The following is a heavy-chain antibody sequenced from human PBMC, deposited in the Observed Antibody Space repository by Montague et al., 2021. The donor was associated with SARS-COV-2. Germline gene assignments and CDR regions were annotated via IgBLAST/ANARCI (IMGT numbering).Heavy chain of an antibody. J-gene: IGHJ3*01. D-gene: IGHD1-26*01. CDR1: GGSINSYY. CDR2: TYHNGIT. Sequence: SETLSLTCTVSGGSINSYYWSWIRQSPGKGLEWIGYTYHNGITNSNPSLKSRVTISVDTSKNQFSLNLNSMTAADTAVYYCARHYFPSGTSYSVRAFDLWGQGTVVTVSS. V-gene: IGHV4-59*08. CDR3: ARHYFPSGTSYSVRAFDL.